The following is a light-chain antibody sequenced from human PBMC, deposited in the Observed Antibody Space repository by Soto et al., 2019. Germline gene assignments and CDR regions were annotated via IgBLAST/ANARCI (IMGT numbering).Light chain of an antibody. CDR2: EVS. CDR1: STEFGSSNY. J-gene: IGLJ1*01. Sequence: QSVLTQPASVSGSPGQSITISCTGTSTEFGSSNYVSWYQQHPGKAPKLILYEVSNRPSGISNRFSGSKSGNTASLTISGLQAEDMADYYCSSYTSVVTVEVFGPGTKATVL. CDR3: SSYTSVVTVEV. V-gene: IGLV2-14*01.